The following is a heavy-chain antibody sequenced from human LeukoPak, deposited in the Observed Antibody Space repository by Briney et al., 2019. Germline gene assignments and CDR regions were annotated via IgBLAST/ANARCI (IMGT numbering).Heavy chain of an antibody. J-gene: IGHJ4*02. CDR2: IYWDDDK. D-gene: IGHD3-9*01. CDR3: AHSRYDILTGYSPLYYFDY. Sequence: SGPTLVKPTQTLTLTCTFSGFSLSTSGVGVGWIRQPPGKALEWLALIYWDDDKRYSPSLKSRLTITKDTSKNQVVLTMTNMDPVDTATYYCAHSRYDILTGYSPLYYFDYWGQGTLVTVSS. CDR1: GFSLSTSGVG. V-gene: IGHV2-5*02.